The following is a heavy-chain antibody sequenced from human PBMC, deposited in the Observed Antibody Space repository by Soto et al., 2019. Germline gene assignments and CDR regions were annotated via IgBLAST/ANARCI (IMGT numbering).Heavy chain of an antibody. CDR1: GFTFSSYS. D-gene: IGHD3-3*01. CDR2: ISSSSSAI. Sequence: GGSLRLSCAASGFTFSSYSMNWVRQAPGKGLEWVSYISSSSSAIYYADSVKGRFTISRDNAKNSLYLQMNSLGAEDTAVYYCASGEKFEYYDFWSGPSGGLPYYMDVWGKGTTVTVSS. V-gene: IGHV3-48*01. J-gene: IGHJ6*03. CDR3: ASGEKFEYYDFWSGPSGGLPYYMDV.